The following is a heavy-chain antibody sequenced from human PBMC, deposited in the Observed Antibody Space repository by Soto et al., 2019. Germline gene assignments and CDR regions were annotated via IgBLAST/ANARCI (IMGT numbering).Heavy chain of an antibody. J-gene: IGHJ4*02. Sequence: PSETLSLTCTVSGASISSSDYYCGWVRQTPGKGLDWIGNIYYSGTTYYNPSLKSRVTISVDTSKNQFSLKLNSVTAADTAVYYCARFLVPASRNTDFDYWGQGTLVTVSS. V-gene: IGHV4-39*01. CDR3: ARFLVPASRNTDFDY. CDR1: GASISSSDYY. D-gene: IGHD2-21*02. CDR2: IYYSGTT.